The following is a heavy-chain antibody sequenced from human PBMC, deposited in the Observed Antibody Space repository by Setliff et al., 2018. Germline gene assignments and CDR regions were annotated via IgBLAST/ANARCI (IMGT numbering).Heavy chain of an antibody. CDR1: GFTFSSYA. CDR2: IYTSGGT. Sequence: SETLRLSCTASGFTFSSYAVSWIRQPAGKGLEWIGRIYTSGGTNYNPSLKSRVTISVDTSKNQFSLRLRSVTAADTAVYFCARDNTMVGATDYWGLGTLVTVSS. CDR3: ARDNTMVGATDY. V-gene: IGHV4-4*07. J-gene: IGHJ4*02. D-gene: IGHD1-26*01.